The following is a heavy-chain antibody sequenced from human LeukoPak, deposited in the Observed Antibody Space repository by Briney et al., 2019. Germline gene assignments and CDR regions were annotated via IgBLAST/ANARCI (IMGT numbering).Heavy chain of an antibody. CDR3: ARVGFITGTTSEGLDY. CDR1: GYTFTSYY. Sequence: ASVKVSCKASGYTFTSYYMHWVRQAPGQGLEWMGIINPSGGSTSYAQKFQGRVTMTRDTSTSTVYMELSSLRSEDTAMYYCARVGFITGTTSEGLDYWGQGTLVTVSS. CDR2: INPSGGST. D-gene: IGHD1-20*01. V-gene: IGHV1-46*01. J-gene: IGHJ4*02.